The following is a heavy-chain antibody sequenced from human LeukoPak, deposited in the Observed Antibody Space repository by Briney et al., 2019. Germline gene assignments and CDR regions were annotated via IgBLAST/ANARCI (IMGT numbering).Heavy chain of an antibody. CDR2: ISSSTNNI. D-gene: IGHD3-16*01. J-gene: IGHJ4*02. Sequence: GGSLRLSCEVSGFPFTLYNMNWVRPAPGKGLEWLSYISSSTNNIYYADSVKGRFTISRDNAKNSLYLQMNGLGAEDTAVYNCARELNGYGYYFFDYWGPGTLVTVSS. CDR1: GFPFTLYN. CDR3: ARELNGYGYYFFDY. V-gene: IGHV3-48*04.